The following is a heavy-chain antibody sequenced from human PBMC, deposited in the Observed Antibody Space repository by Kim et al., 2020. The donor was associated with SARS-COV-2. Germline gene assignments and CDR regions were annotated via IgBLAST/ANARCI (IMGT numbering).Heavy chain of an antibody. Sequence: GHAQKFQGRVNMTRNTSISTAYLELSSLRSEDTAVYYCAAYSGSSGFDYWGQGTLVTVSS. D-gene: IGHD1-26*01. CDR3: AAYSGSSGFDY. J-gene: IGHJ4*02. V-gene: IGHV1-8*01.